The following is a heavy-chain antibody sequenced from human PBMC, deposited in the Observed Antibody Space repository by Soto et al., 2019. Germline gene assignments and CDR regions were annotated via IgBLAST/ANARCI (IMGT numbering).Heavy chain of an antibody. Sequence: QVQLVQSGAEVKKPGASVKVSCKASGYTFTSYAMHWVPQAPGQRLEWMGWINAGNGNTKSSQKFQGRVTVTRDTSASTADMEVSSLRSEDTAVYYCARDYDSRGHFDYWGQGTLVTVSS. V-gene: IGHV1-3*01. CDR2: INAGNGNT. D-gene: IGHD3-22*01. J-gene: IGHJ4*02. CDR3: ARDYDSRGHFDY. CDR1: GYTFTSYA.